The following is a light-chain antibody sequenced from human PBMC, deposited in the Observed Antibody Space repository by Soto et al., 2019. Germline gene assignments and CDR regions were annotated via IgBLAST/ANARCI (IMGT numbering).Light chain of an antibody. V-gene: IGKV3-11*01. Sequence: VLTQTPATLSLSPGERATLSCRASQTVSRYVAWYQQKPGQAPRLLIYDASNRATGIPARFSGCGSGTDYTLTISSLEPEDFAVYYCQQRSTWPFLTFGGGTTVEI. CDR2: DAS. CDR1: QTVSRY. CDR3: QQRSTWPFLT. J-gene: IGKJ4*01.